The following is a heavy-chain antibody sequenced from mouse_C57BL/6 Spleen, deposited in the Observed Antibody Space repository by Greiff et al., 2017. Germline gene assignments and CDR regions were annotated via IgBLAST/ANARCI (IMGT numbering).Heavy chain of an antibody. J-gene: IGHJ2*01. CDR3: ARQEGGKYFDY. CDR2: IDPSDSYT. Sequence: QVQLQQSGAELVMPGASVKLSCKASGYTFTSYWMHWVKQRPGQGLEWIGEIDPSDSYTNYNQKFKGKSTLTVDKSSSTAYMQLSSLTSEDSAVYYCARQEGGKYFDYWGQGTTLTVSS. V-gene: IGHV1-69*01. CDR1: GYTFTSYW.